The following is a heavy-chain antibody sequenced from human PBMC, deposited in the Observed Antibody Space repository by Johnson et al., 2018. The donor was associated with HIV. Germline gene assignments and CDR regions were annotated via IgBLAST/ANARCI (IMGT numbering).Heavy chain of an antibody. CDR2: IYSGGST. J-gene: IGHJ3*02. Sequence: VQLVESGGGLVQPGGSLRLSCAASGFTVSSNYMSWVRQAPGKGLEWVSVIYSGGSTYYADSVKGRFTISRDNAKNSLSLQINSLRADDTAVYYCARGGSDAFDIWGQGTLVTVSS. V-gene: IGHV3-66*01. D-gene: IGHD3-16*01. CDR3: ARGGSDAFDI. CDR1: GFTVSSNY.